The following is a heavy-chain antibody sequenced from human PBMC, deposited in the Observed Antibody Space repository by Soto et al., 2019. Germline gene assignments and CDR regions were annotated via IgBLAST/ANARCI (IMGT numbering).Heavy chain of an antibody. CDR1: GGSISSGGYY. J-gene: IGHJ3*02. V-gene: IGHV4-31*03. CDR3: ARLLVYDNCRAFDI. CDR2: IYYSGST. Sequence: QVQLQESGPGLVKPSQTLSLTCTVSGGSISSGGYYWSWIRQHPGKGLEWIGYIYYSGSTYYNPPLKSRVTISVDTSKNQCSLKLSYVTAADTAVYYCARLLVYDNCRAFDIWGQGTMVTVSS. D-gene: IGHD1-1*01.